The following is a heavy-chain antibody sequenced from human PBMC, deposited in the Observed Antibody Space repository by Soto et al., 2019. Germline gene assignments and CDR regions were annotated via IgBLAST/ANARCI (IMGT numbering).Heavy chain of an antibody. Sequence: QVQLVESGGGVVQPGRSLRLSCAASGFTFSSYGMHWVRQAPGKGLEWVAVISYDGSNKYYADSVKGRFTISRDNSKNTLYLQMNSLRAEDTAVYYCAKERGYYGSGSYSVGENYYGMDVWGQGTTVTVSS. D-gene: IGHD3-10*01. V-gene: IGHV3-30*18. J-gene: IGHJ6*02. CDR3: AKERGYYGSGSYSVGENYYGMDV. CDR2: ISYDGSNK. CDR1: GFTFSSYG.